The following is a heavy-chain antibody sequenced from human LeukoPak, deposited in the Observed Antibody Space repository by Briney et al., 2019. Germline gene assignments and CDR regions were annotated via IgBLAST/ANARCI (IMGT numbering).Heavy chain of an antibody. D-gene: IGHD3-9*01. V-gene: IGHV4-4*02. CDR3: ARAFYDILTGYWLDY. CDR1: GGSISSSNW. CDR2: IYHSGST. Sequence: SGTLSLTCAVSGGSISSSNWWSWVRQPPGKGLEWIGEIYHSGSTNYNPSLKSRATISVDKSKNQFSLKLSSVTAADTAVYYCARAFYDILTGYWLDYWGQGTLVTVSS. J-gene: IGHJ4*02.